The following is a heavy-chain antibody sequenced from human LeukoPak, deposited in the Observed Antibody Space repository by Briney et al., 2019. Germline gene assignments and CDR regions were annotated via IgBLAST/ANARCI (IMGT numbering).Heavy chain of an antibody. D-gene: IGHD6-13*01. J-gene: IGHJ4*02. V-gene: IGHV1-69*04. Sequence: ASVKVSCKASGGTFSSYAISWVRQAPGQGLAWMGRIIPILGIANYAQKFQGRVTITADKSTSTAYMELSSLRSEDTAVYYCARASIAAAGPPFDYWGQGTLVTVSS. CDR1: GGTFSSYA. CDR3: ARASIAAAGPPFDY. CDR2: IIPILGIA.